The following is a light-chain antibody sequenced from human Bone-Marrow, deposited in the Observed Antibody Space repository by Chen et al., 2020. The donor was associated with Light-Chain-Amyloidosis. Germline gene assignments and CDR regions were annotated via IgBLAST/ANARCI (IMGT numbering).Light chain of an antibody. CDR2: CSS. CDR3: QQYGSSPRA. V-gene: IGKV3-20*01. Sequence: EIVLTQSPGTLSLSPGEGANLSCRASQTISSNYLTWYQQKFGQAPRLLIYCSSSRATGIPDRCTGSGSGTDFNHTIYRLEPEDFAMYYWQQYGSSPRAFGGGTKERIK. CDR1: QTISSNY. J-gene: IGKJ4*01.